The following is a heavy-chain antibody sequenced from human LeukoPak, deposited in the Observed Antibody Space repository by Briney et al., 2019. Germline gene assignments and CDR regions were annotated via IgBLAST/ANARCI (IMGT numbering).Heavy chain of an antibody. V-gene: IGHV4-34*01. CDR1: GESLSKYY. J-gene: IGHJ4*02. D-gene: IGHD3-16*02. Sequence: SETLSLTCAVYGESLSKYYWTWIRQSPGMGLEWIGEINHSGSTNYNPSLKSRVTISVDTSKNQFSLKLSSVTAADTAVYYCARGANYVWGSYRSSRSYYFDYWGQGTLVTVSS. CDR3: ARGANYVWGSYRSSRSYYFDY. CDR2: INHSGST.